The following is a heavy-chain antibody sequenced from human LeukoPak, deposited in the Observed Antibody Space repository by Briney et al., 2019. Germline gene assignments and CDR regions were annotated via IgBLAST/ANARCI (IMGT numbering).Heavy chain of an antibody. V-gene: IGHV1-18*01. D-gene: IGHD2-15*01. CDR1: GYTFTSYG. CDR3: ARVKRVVVQNDASDI. CDR2: ISAYNGNT. J-gene: IGHJ3*02. Sequence: ASVKVSCKASGYTFTSYGISWVRQAPGQGLEWMGWISAYNGNTNYAQKFQGRVTMTRDTSTSTVYMELSSLRSEDTAMYYCARVKRVVVQNDASDIWGQGTMVTVSS.